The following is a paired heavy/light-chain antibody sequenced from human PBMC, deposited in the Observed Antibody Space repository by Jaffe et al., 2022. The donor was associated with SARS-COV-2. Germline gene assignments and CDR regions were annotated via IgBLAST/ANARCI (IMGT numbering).Light chain of an antibody. CDR3: QQSCCPPPVT. CDR1: QDIGDF. V-gene: IGKV1-39*01. J-gene: IGKJ5*01. CDR2: AAS. Sequence: IQMTQSPSSLSASVGDRVTITCRTSQDIGDFLNWYQQKPGNAPKLLISAASSLESGVPSRFSGSGFGTDFTLVISSLQPEDFATYYCQQSCCPPPVTFGQGTRLEI.
Heavy chain of an antibody. V-gene: IGHV3-23*01. CDR3: VKDARRTNGWYYFDS. Sequence: EVQLLESGGGLVQPGGSLRLSCAASGFTFSDLAMGWVRQAPGKGLEWVSCITNSGDTAYYADSVKGRFTIFRDNSRHALYLQMNSLRADDTAVYYCVKDARRTNGWYYFDSWGQGVLVTVSS. J-gene: IGHJ4*02. D-gene: IGHD6-19*01. CDR1: GFTFSDLA. CDR2: ITNSGDTA.